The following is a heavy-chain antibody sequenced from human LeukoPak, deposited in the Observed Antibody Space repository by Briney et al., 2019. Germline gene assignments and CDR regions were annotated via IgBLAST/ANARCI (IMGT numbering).Heavy chain of an antibody. Sequence: ASVKVSCKASGYTFTGYDINWVRQATGQGLEWMGWMNPNSGNTGYAQKFQGGVTITRNTSISTAYMELSSLRSEDTAMYYCARGPLAAAGRAQYYYYYYMDVWGKGTTVTVSS. CDR1: GYTFTGYD. CDR3: ARGPLAAAGRAQYYYYYYMDV. D-gene: IGHD6-13*01. J-gene: IGHJ6*03. CDR2: MNPNSGNT. V-gene: IGHV1-8*03.